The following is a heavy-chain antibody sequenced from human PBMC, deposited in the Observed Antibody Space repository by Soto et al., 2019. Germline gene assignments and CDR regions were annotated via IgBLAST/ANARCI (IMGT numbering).Heavy chain of an antibody. CDR2: IKNKTDGGTA. CDR1: GFTFSKAW. D-gene: IGHD3-3*01. J-gene: IGHJ4*02. Sequence: VGSLRLSCASSGFTFSKAWMSCVRLAPGKWLEWVGRIKNKTDGGTADYPAPVRGRFTVSRDDSRNTLYLQMDSLKTEDTAVYYCTTDPYYNFWSGYFFDYWGQGTLVTVSS. V-gene: IGHV3-15*01. CDR3: TTDPYYNFWSGYFFDY.